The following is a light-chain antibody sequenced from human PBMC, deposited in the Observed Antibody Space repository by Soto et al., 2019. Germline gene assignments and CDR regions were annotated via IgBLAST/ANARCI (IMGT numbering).Light chain of an antibody. CDR1: SSDVGGYNY. J-gene: IGLJ2*01. CDR2: EVS. V-gene: IGLV2-14*01. Sequence: QSALTQPASVSGSPGQSITLSCTGTSSDVGGYNYVSWYQQHPGKAPKLMIYEVSNRPSGVSNRFSGSKSGNTASLTISGLQAEDEAAYYCSSYTSSNTVLFGEGTKLTVL. CDR3: SSYTSSNTVL.